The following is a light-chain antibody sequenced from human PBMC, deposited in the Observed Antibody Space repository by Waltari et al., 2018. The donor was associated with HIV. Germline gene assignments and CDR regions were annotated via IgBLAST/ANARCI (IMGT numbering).Light chain of an antibody. CDR1: SSDIGAYNF. CDR2: EVS. V-gene: IGLV2-14*01. CDR3: SSYTTRNTLL. J-gene: IGLJ2*01. Sequence: QSALTQPASVSGSPGQSITFSCSGSSSDIGAYNFVSWYQQHPGKAPKLIIYEVSNLPSGGSDRFSGSSSGNTASLTISGLQAEDEADYYCSSYTTRNTLLFGGGTRLTVL.